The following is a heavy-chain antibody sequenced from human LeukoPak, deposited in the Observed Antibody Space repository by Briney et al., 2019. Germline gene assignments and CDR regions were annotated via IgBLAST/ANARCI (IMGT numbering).Heavy chain of an antibody. Sequence: ASVKVSCKASGYTFTRYYLHWVRQAPGQGLEWMGIINPSAGNTNYAQKLQGRLTLTRDTSSSTVYMDLSSLRFEDTAIYYCERDWNWGSSDAFDMWGQGTMVTVSS. CDR2: INPSAGNT. CDR1: GYTFTRYY. D-gene: IGHD7-27*01. CDR3: ERDWNWGSSDAFDM. V-gene: IGHV1-46*04. J-gene: IGHJ3*02.